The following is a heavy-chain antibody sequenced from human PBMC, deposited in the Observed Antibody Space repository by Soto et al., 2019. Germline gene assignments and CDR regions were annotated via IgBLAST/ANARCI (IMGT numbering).Heavy chain of an antibody. D-gene: IGHD6-13*01. V-gene: IGHV5-51*01. CDR1: GYSFTSYW. CDR3: ARRSRIAAAGTFFGWFDP. CDR2: IYPGDSDT. J-gene: IGHJ5*02. Sequence: GESLKISCKGSGYSFTSYWIGWVRQMPGKGLEWMGIIYPGDSDTRYSPSFQGQVTISADKSISTAYLQWSSLKASDTAMYYCARRSRIAAAGTFFGWFDPWGQGTLVTVS.